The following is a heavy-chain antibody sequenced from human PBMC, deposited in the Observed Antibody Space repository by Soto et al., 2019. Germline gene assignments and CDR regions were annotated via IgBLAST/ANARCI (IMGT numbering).Heavy chain of an antibody. CDR3: VNGGEAAANDDYYYYGMDV. CDR1: GLAFSSYG. V-gene: IGHV3-30*03. J-gene: IGHJ6*02. CDR2: VSPDGGNK. D-gene: IGHD3-16*01. Sequence: GGSLSLSCAASGLAFSSYGMHWVRQPPGKGPEWVAAVSPDGGNKYYADSVKGRFTISRDNSKNTLYLQMNSLRAEDTAVYYFVNGGEAAANDDYYYYGMDVWGQGTTVTVSS.